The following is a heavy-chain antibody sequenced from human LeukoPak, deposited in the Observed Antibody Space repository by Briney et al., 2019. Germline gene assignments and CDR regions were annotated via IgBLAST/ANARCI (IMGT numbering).Heavy chain of an antibody. CDR1: GFTFSGYD. CDR3: AKPDYSDPDGLDV. J-gene: IGHJ6*02. D-gene: IGHD4-17*01. V-gene: IGHV3-30*18. Sequence: PGKSLTLSCAASGFTFSGYDMHWVRQAPGKGLEWVAVISHVGSDKYYADSVEGRFTISRDNSMNTLFLQMNSLRPEDTAVYYCAKPDYSDPDGLDVWGQGTTVTVSS. CDR2: ISHVGSDK.